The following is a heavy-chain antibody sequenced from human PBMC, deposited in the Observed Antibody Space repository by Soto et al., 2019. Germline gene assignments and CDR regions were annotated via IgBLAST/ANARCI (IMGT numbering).Heavy chain of an antibody. CDR2: IYYSGST. V-gene: IGHV4-61*01. CDR1: GGSVSSGTYY. D-gene: IGHD6-6*01. CDR3: ARSSLAEFFDY. Sequence: SETLSLTCTVSGGSVSSGTYYWTWIRQPPGKGLEWIGYIYYSGSTNYNSSLKSRVTISVDTSKNQFSLKLNSVTAADTAVYYCARSSLAEFFDYWGQGTLVTGSS. J-gene: IGHJ4*02.